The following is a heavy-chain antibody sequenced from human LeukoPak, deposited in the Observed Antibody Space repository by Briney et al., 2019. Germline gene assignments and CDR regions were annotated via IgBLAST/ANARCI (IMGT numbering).Heavy chain of an antibody. J-gene: IGHJ4*02. Sequence: RTGGSLRLSCAASGFTFSSYGMHWVRQAPGKGLEWVAVIWYDGSNKYYADSVKGRFTISRDNSKNTLYLQMNSLRAEDTAVYYCARDGRRASGSYPFDYWGQGTLVTVSS. CDR3: ARDGRRASGSYPFDY. CDR2: IWYDGSNK. CDR1: GFTFSSYG. V-gene: IGHV3-33*01. D-gene: IGHD1-26*01.